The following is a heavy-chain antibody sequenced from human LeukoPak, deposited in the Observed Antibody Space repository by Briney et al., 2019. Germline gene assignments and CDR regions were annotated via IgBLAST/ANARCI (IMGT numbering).Heavy chain of an antibody. CDR2: IRYDGSNK. J-gene: IGHJ4*02. Sequence: GGSLRLSYAASGFTFSSYGMHWVRQAPGKGLEWVAFIRYDGSNKYYADSVKGRFTISRDNSKDTLYLQMNSLRAEDTAVYYCAKGDNTYDSTSNWGQGTLVTVSS. D-gene: IGHD3-22*01. V-gene: IGHV3-30*02. CDR3: AKGDNTYDSTSN. CDR1: GFTFSSYG.